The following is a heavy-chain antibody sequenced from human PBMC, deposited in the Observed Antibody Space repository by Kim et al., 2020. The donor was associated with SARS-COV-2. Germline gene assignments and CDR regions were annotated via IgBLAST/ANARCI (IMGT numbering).Heavy chain of an antibody. D-gene: IGHD2-8*01. V-gene: IGHV3-23*01. CDR3: ARRMARNWYFDL. CDR1: GFTYITYA. Sequence: GGSLRLSCVASGFTYITYAMSWVRQAPGKGLEWVSDISGSDSRTNYADSVKGRFTISRDNSKDTLYLQMNSLKAEDPAVYYCARRMARNWYFDLWGRGTLVTVSS. J-gene: IGHJ2*01. CDR2: ISGSDSRT.